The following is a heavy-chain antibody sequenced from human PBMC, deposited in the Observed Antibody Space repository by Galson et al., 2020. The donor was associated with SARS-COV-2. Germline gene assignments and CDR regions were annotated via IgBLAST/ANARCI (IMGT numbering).Heavy chain of an antibody. CDR2: IGTAGDT. D-gene: IGHD6-19*01. Sequence: GGSLRLSCAASGFTFSSYDMHWVRQATGKGLEWVSAIGTAGDTYYPGSVKGRFTISRENAKNSLYLQMNSLRAGDTAVYYCARGFRLYSSGLYGKGWFDPWGQGTLVTVSS. V-gene: IGHV3-13*01. CDR1: GFTFSSYD. J-gene: IGHJ5*02. CDR3: ARGFRLYSSGLYGKGWFDP.